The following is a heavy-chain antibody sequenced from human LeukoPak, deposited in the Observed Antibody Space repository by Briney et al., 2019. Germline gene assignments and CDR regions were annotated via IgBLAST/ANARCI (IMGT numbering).Heavy chain of an antibody. CDR1: GFTLSSYA. CDR3: ARGGGGNSDFLTTYTGASLSFDY. CDR2: LGISRDYT. Sequence: GGSLRLSCVASGFTLSSYAMSWVRQAPGKRLQWVASLGISRDYTWYAGSVKGRFTISRDSSKNTLFLQMNGLGAEDTAVYYCARGGGGNSDFLTTYTGASLSFDYWGQGALVTVSS. V-gene: IGHV3-23*01. J-gene: IGHJ4*02. D-gene: IGHD3-9*01.